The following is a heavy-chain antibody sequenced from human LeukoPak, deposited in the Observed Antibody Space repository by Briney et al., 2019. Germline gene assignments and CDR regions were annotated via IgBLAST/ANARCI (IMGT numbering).Heavy chain of an antibody. V-gene: IGHV1-18*04. CDR3: VGGDTYSSSWYSECFPH. J-gene: IGHJ1*01. CDR1: GYTFTSYG. D-gene: IGHD6-13*01. CDR2: ICAYDGNT. Sequence: GASVKVSCKASGYTFTSYGISWVGQAPGQGLEGWRWICAYDGNTNYAQKLQGRVTRTTDTSTSPANMELRNLTSGDTGVYSCVGGDTYSSSWYSECFPHWGQGTLVTVPS.